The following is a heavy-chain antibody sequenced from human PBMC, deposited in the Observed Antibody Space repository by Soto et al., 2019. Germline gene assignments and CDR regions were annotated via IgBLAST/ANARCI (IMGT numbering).Heavy chain of an antibody. CDR1: GGSLSSRDYY. Sequence: SETLSLTCSVSGGSLSSRDYYRAWLRQPPGKGLEWIATIYYNGNTYYNPSLKSRLTISVDTSKNQFSLKLTSVTAADTAIYYCARGFGGYSWFDPWGQGSLVTVSS. D-gene: IGHD5-12*01. J-gene: IGHJ5*02. V-gene: IGHV4-39*01. CDR2: IYYNGNT. CDR3: ARGFGGYSWFDP.